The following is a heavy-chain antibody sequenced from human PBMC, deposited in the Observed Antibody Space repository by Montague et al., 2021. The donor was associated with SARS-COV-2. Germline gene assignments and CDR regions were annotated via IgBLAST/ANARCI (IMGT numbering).Heavy chain of an antibody. Sequence: SETLSLTCTVSGGSISSDYWTWIRQPPGMGLEWIGFVYYRGNTYYNPSLRGRVTISADTSSNHFSLTLSSVTAADTAIYYCARHYDHSSRVDSWGQGTLVTVSS. CDR3: ARHYDHSSRVDS. D-gene: IGHD3-16*01. J-gene: IGHJ4*02. V-gene: IGHV4-59*08. CDR2: VYYRGNT. CDR1: GGSISSDY.